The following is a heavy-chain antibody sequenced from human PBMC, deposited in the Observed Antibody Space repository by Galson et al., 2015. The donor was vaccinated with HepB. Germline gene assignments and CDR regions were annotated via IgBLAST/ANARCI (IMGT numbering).Heavy chain of an antibody. D-gene: IGHD3-22*01. CDR1: GFTFSDYY. Sequence: SLRLSCAASGFTFSDYYMSWIRQAPGEGLEWVSYISSSSSYTNYADSVKGRFTISRDNAKNSLYLQMNSLRAEDTAVYYCASTTYYYDSSGQSHPGGWGQGTLVTVSS. J-gene: IGHJ4*02. CDR2: ISSSSSYT. CDR3: ASTTYYYDSSGQSHPGG. V-gene: IGHV3-11*06.